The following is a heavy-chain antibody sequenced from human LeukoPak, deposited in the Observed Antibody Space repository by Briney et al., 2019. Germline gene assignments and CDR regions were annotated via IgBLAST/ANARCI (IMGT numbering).Heavy chain of an antibody. D-gene: IGHD1-26*01. J-gene: IGHJ4*02. CDR3: ARDGAGATFGY. Sequence: GASVKVSCKASGGTFSSYAISWVRQAPGQGLEWMGRIIPILGIANYAQKFQGRVTITADKSTSTAYMELSSLRSEDTAVYYCARDGAGATFGYWGQGTLVTVSS. CDR2: IIPILGIA. V-gene: IGHV1-69*04. CDR1: GGTFSSYA.